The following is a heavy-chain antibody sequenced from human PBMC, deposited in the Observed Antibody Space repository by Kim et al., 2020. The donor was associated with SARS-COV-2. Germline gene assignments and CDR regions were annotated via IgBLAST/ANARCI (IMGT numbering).Heavy chain of an antibody. Sequence: ASVKVSCKASGYTFTSYGISWVRQAPGQGLEWMGWISAYNGNTNYAQKLQGRVTMTTDTSTSTAYMELRSLRSDDTAVYYCARVVAAAAGNYYYYGMDVWGQGTTVTVSS. CDR2: ISAYNGNT. V-gene: IGHV1-18*01. D-gene: IGHD6-13*01. CDR1: GYTFTSYG. J-gene: IGHJ6*02. CDR3: ARVVAAAAGNYYYYGMDV.